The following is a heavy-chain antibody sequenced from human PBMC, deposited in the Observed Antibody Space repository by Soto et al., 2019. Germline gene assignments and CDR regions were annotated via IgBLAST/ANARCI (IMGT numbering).Heavy chain of an antibody. CDR2: IYPGDSNS. V-gene: IGHV5-51*01. CDR3: ARHLISPGYYDYGMDV. J-gene: IGHJ6*02. D-gene: IGHD2-8*02. CDR1: GYSFTSYW. Sequence: GESLKISCKGSGYSFTSYWIAWVRQMPGKGLEWMGIIYPGDSNSRYRPSFQGQVTMSVDKSLNTVCLQWGSLKASDTALYYCARHLISPGYYDYGMDVWGQGTTVTV.